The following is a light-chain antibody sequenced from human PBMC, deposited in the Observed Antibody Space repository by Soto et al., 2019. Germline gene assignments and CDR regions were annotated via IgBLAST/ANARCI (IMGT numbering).Light chain of an antibody. CDR3: QQYNTYE. CDR1: QSIASW. CDR2: DAS. Sequence: DIQMTQSPSTLSASVGDRVTITCRASQSIASWLAWYQQKPGRAPDLLIYDASTLKSGVPTRFSGSGSVTEFTLTTSDLQPDDFATYYCQQYNTYEFGQGTKVDIK. J-gene: IGKJ1*01. V-gene: IGKV1-5*01.